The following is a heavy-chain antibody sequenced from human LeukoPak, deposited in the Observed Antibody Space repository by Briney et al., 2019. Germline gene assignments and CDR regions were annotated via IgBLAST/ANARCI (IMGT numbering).Heavy chain of an antibody. V-gene: IGHV4-39*07. CDR2: IYYSGST. D-gene: IGHD4-11*01. CDR1: GGSISSSSYY. CDR3: ARDFPTTNVAPYYYYYYGMDV. Sequence: SPSETLSLTCTVSGGSISSSSYYWGWIRQPPGKGLEWIGSIYYSGSTYYNPSLKSRVTISVDTSRNQFSLRLRSVTAADTAVYYCARDFPTTNVAPYYYYYYGMDVWGQGTTVTVSS. J-gene: IGHJ6*02.